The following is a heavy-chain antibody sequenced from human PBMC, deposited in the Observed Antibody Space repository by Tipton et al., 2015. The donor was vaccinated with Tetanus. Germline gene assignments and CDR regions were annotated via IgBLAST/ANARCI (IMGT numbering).Heavy chain of an antibody. D-gene: IGHD5-18*01. CDR2: IHYSGNT. V-gene: IGHV4-39*02. J-gene: IGHJ3*02. CDR1: GGSIRSGTYY. CDR3: ARYNYGHDALDI. Sequence: TLSLTCTVSGGSIRSGTYYWGWIRQPPGKGLEWIGIIHYSGNTYYNPSLKSRVTLSADTSKNHLSLSLSSVTAADMAVYYCARYNYGHDALDIWGQGTMVTVSS.